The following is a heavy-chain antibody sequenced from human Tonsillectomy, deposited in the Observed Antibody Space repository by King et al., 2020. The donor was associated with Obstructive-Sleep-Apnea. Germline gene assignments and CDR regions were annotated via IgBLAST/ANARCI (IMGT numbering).Heavy chain of an antibody. V-gene: IGHV3-23*04. CDR1: GFTFSSYA. Sequence: VQLVQSGGGLVQPGGSLRLSCAASGFTFSSYAMTWVRQPPGKGLEWVSTISGSGGSTYYADSVKGRFTISRDNSKNTLYLQMNSLRAEDTAIYYCAKDRKDTTYYYDSGGYYPPRDAFDIWGQGTMVTVSS. J-gene: IGHJ3*02. CDR2: ISGSGGST. CDR3: AKDRKDTTYYYDSGGYYPPRDAFDI. D-gene: IGHD3-22*01.